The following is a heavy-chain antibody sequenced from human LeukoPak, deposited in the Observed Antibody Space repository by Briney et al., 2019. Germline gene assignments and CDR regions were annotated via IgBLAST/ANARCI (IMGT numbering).Heavy chain of an antibody. CDR3: ARLGTYCTSTSCYPDAFDI. V-gene: IGHV4-39*01. CDR2: IYYSGST. D-gene: IGHD2-2*01. CDR1: GGSISSISSNNYH. J-gene: IGHJ3*02. Sequence: SETLSLTCIVSGGSISSISSNNYHWGWIRQPPGKGLEWIGSIYYSGSTYYNPSLKSRVTISVDTSKNQFSLKLSSVTAADTAVYYCARLGTYCTSTSCYPDAFDIWGQGTMVTVSS.